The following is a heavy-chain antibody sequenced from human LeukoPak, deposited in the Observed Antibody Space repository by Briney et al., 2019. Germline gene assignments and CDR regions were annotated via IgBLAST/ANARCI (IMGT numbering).Heavy chain of an antibody. Sequence: PGGPLRLSCAASGFTFSSYSMNWVRQAPGKGLEWVSSISSSSSYIYYADSVKGRFTISRDNAKNSLYLQMNSLRAEDTAVYYCARGLIAARPDFDYWGQGTLVTVSS. J-gene: IGHJ4*02. CDR3: ARGLIAARPDFDY. CDR1: GFTFSSYS. CDR2: ISSSSSYI. V-gene: IGHV3-21*01. D-gene: IGHD6-6*01.